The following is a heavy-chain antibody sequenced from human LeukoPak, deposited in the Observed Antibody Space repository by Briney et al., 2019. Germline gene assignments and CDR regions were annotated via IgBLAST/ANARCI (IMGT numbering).Heavy chain of an antibody. Sequence: GGSLRLSCAASGFTFSSYAMSWVRQAPGKGLEWVSAISGSGGSTYYADSVKGRFTISRDNSKNTLYLQMNSLRAEDTAVYYCAKCLYDSSGSQLRYYFDYWGQGTLVTVSS. CDR1: GFTFSSYA. CDR2: ISGSGGST. J-gene: IGHJ4*02. V-gene: IGHV3-23*01. CDR3: AKCLYDSSGSQLRYYFDY. D-gene: IGHD3-22*01.